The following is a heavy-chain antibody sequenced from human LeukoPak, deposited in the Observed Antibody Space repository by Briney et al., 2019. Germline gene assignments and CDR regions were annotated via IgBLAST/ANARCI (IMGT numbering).Heavy chain of an antibody. D-gene: IGHD3-22*01. J-gene: IGHJ6*02. CDR3: ARMYDSSGYSYYGMDV. CDR1: GGSISSGSYY. CDR2: IYTSGGT. Sequence: SETLSLTCTVSGGSISSGSYYWSWIRQPAGRGLEWIGRIYTSGGTNYNPSLKSRVTISVDTSKNQFSLKLSSVTAADTAVYYCARMYDSSGYSYYGMDVWGQGTTVTVSS. V-gene: IGHV4-61*02.